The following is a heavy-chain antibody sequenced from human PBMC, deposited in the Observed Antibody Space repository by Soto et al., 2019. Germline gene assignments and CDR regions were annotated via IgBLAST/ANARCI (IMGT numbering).Heavy chain of an antibody. CDR1: GFTFSSYA. CDR2: ISGSGGST. CDR3: AKHAFSLLWFGEYIGGVDY. Sequence: GGSLRLSCAASGFTFSSYAMSWVRQAPGKGLEWVSAISGSGGSTYYADSVKGRFTISRDNSKNTLYLQMNSLRAEDTAVYYCAKHAFSLLWFGEYIGGVDYWGQGTLVTVSS. J-gene: IGHJ4*02. V-gene: IGHV3-23*01. D-gene: IGHD3-10*01.